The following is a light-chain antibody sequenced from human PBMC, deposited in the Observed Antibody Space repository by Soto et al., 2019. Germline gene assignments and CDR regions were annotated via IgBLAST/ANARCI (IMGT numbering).Light chain of an antibody. V-gene: IGKV3-15*01. CDR2: GAS. J-gene: IGKJ4*01. Sequence: EAVLTQSPATLSVSPGERVTLSCRSSQSVATNLAWYQKRPGQAPRLIIYGASKRAIGLPARFSGSGSGTECTLTITSLQSEDVAVYYCQQYNNWPLTFGGGTKVDIK. CDR1: QSVATN. CDR3: QQYNNWPLT.